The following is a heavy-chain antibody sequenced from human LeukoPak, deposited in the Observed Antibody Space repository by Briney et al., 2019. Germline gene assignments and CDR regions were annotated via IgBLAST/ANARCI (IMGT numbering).Heavy chain of an antibody. CDR1: GGSINTGSNY. CDR3: ARHGNRWYSSIDY. J-gene: IGHJ4*02. Sequence: SQTLSLTCSVSGGSINTGSNYWSWIRQPAGKGLEWIGRIYTSGSTNYNPSLKTRVTISVDTSKNQFSLKLSSVTAADTAVYYCARHGNRWYSSIDYWGQGTLVTVSS. D-gene: IGHD6-13*01. CDR2: IYTSGST. V-gene: IGHV4-61*02.